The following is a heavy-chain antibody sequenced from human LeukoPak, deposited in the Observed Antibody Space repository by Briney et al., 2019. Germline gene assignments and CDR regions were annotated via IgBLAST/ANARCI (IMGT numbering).Heavy chain of an antibody. Sequence: GGSLRLSCAASGFTFDDYGMSWVRQAPGKGLKWVSGINWYGGSTGYADSVKGRFTISRDNAKNSLYLQMNSLRAEDTALYYCARVSLETTSNYYYYYMDVWGKGTTVTVSS. V-gene: IGHV3-20*04. D-gene: IGHD1-1*01. CDR1: GFTFDDYG. CDR3: ARVSLETTSNYYYYYMDV. J-gene: IGHJ6*03. CDR2: INWYGGST.